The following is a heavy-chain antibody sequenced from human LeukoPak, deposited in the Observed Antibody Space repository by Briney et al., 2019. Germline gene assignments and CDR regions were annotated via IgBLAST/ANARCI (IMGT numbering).Heavy chain of an antibody. CDR2: ISYDGGSK. V-gene: IGHV3-30-3*01. CDR3: ARDVAAAGTFFAGMDV. CDR1: GFTFSNYA. Sequence: GGSLRLSCAASGFTFSNYAIHWVRQAPGKGREGVTVISYDGGSKFYADSVKGRFTISRDNSKNTLYLQMNSLRAEDTAVYYCARDVAAAGTFFAGMDVWGRGTTVTVSS. D-gene: IGHD6-13*01. J-gene: IGHJ6*02.